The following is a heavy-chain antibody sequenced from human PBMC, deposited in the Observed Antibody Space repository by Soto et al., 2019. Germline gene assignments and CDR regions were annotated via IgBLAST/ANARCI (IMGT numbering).Heavy chain of an antibody. CDR3: AREYCSGGSCYGGFDY. Sequence: EVQLVESGGGLVQPGGSLRLSCAASGFTFSSYSMNWVRQAPGKGLEWVSYISSSSSTIYYADSVKGRFTISRYNAKNSLYLQMNSLRAEDTAVYYGAREYCSGGSCYGGFDYWVQGTLVTVSS. CDR1: GFTFSSYS. CDR2: ISSSSSTI. D-gene: IGHD2-15*01. V-gene: IGHV3-48*01. J-gene: IGHJ4*02.